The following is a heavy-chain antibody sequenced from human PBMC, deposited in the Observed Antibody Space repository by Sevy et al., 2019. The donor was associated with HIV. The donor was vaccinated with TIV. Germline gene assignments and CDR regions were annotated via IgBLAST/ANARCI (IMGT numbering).Heavy chain of an antibody. CDR1: GFTFSSYA. V-gene: IGHV3-23*01. Sequence: GGSLRLSCAASGFTFSSYAVSWVRRAPGKGLEWVSAISAGGGSTYYADSVKGRFTITRDNSKNTLYLQMNGLRAEDTAVYYCAKDGVGATGNYFDYWGQGTLVTVSS. CDR2: ISAGGGST. D-gene: IGHD1-26*01. J-gene: IGHJ4*02. CDR3: AKDGVGATGNYFDY.